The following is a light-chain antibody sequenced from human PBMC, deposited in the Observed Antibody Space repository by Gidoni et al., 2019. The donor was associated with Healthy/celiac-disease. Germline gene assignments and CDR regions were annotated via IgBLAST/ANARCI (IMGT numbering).Light chain of an antibody. CDR1: SSDVGSYNR. J-gene: IGLJ1*01. CDR3: SSYTSSSTLGV. CDR2: EVS. Sequence: QSALTQPPSVSGSPGHSVTISCTGTSSDVGSYNRASWYQQPPGTAPKLMIYEVSTRPSGVPDRFSGSKSGNTASLTSSGLQAEDEADYYCSSYTSSSTLGVFGTGTKVTVL. V-gene: IGLV2-18*02.